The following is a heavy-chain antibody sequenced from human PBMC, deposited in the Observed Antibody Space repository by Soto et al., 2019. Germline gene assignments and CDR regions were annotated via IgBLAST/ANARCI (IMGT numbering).Heavy chain of an antibody. D-gene: IGHD6-19*01. V-gene: IGHV1-46*03. Sequence: ASVKVSCKASGYTFTSYYMHWVRQAPGQGLEWMGIINPSGGSTSYAQKFQGRVTMTRDTSTSTVYMELSSLRSEDTAVYYCAREGRSGWSFYYYYGMDVWGQGTTVTVSS. J-gene: IGHJ6*02. CDR3: AREGRSGWSFYYYYGMDV. CDR1: GYTFTSYY. CDR2: INPSGGST.